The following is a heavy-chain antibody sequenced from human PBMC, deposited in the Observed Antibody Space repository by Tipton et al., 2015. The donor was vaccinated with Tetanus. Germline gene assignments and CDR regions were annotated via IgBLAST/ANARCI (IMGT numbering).Heavy chain of an antibody. J-gene: IGHJ4*02. CDR2: ISAYHGIS. D-gene: IGHD6-25*01. Sequence: QLVQSGAEVKKPGASVKVSCKASGYTFTTYAITWVRQAPGQGLEWMGWISAYHGISNSAPKFEGRLTRTTDTSTNTAHMELRSLISDDTAVYYCARDIWPNQGTPAAGDYWGQGTLVTVSS. V-gene: IGHV1-18*04. CDR3: ARDIWPNQGTPAAGDY. CDR1: GYTFTTYA.